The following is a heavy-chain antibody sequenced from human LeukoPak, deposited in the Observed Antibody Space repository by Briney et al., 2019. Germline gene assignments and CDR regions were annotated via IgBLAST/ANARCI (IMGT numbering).Heavy chain of an antibody. J-gene: IGHJ6*02. CDR3: ARGHYGMDV. V-gene: IGHV3-7*05. CDR2: INQDGSEK. CDR1: GFTFSNDW. Sequence: PGGSLRLSCAASGFTFSNDWMSWVRQAPGKGLEWVANINQDGSEKYYVDSVEGRFTISRDNAKNSLYLQMNSLRAEDTAVYYCARGHYGMDVWGQGTTVTVSS.